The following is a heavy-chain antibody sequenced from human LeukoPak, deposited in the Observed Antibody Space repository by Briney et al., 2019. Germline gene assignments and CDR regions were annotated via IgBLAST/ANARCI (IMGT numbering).Heavy chain of an antibody. CDR1: GFTFSSYA. CDR2: ISGSGGST. Sequence: TGGSLRLSCAASGFTFSSYAMSWVRQAPGKGLEWVSAISGSGGSTYYADSVKGRFTISRDNSKNTLYLQMNSLRAEDTAVYYCATYPYSLPRTHFDHWGQGTLVTVSS. V-gene: IGHV3-23*01. CDR3: ATYPYSLPRTHFDH. D-gene: IGHD5-18*01. J-gene: IGHJ4*02.